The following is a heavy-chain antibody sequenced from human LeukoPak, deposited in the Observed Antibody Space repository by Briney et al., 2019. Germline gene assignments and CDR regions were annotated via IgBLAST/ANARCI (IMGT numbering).Heavy chain of an antibody. CDR2: ITSDGRTT. V-gene: IGHV3-74*01. CDR3: AREEYGDGGYYFDY. Sequence: GGSLRLSCAASGFTFSSTWMHWFRQGAGKGLVWVSRITSDGRTTIYADSVKGRFSISRDNAKNTLYLQMNSLRAEDTAVYYCAREEYGDGGYYFDYWGQGTLVTVSS. J-gene: IGHJ4*02. D-gene: IGHD4-17*01. CDR1: GFTFSSTW.